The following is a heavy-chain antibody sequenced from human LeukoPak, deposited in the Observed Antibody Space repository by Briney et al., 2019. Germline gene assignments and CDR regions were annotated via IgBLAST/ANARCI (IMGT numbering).Heavy chain of an antibody. CDR2: ITSSGDDI. D-gene: IGHD5-12*01. Sequence: GGALRLSRADSVFTLSEYYISWIRAAPGGGVEWVAYITSSGDDIYYAASVKGRFTISRDNAKNALFLRMSSLRVEDTATYYCASDIVATSGDFWGQGTLVSVSS. CDR1: VFTLSEYY. CDR3: ASDIVATSGDF. V-gene: IGHV3-11*01. J-gene: IGHJ4*02.